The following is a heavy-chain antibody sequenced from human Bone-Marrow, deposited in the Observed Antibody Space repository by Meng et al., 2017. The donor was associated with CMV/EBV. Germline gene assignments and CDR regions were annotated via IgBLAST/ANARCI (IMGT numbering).Heavy chain of an antibody. D-gene: IGHD1-7*01. CDR3: ARDRLRYNWNFYLDY. CDR2: IIPIFGTA. Sequence: SVKVSCKASGGTFSSYAISWVRQAPGQGLEWMGGIIPIFGTANYAQKFQGRVTITTDESTSTAYMELSSLRSEDTAVYYCARDRLRYNWNFYLDYWGQGTLVTVSS. CDR1: GGTFSSYA. V-gene: IGHV1-69*05. J-gene: IGHJ4*02.